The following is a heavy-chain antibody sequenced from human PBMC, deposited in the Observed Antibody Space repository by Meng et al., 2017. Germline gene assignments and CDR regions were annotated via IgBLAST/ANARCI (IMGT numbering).Heavy chain of an antibody. D-gene: IGHD3-10*01. J-gene: IGHJ1*01. V-gene: IGHV1-69*02. CDR2: IIPILGIA. CDR3: ASELLNYYGSGSYLGYFQH. Sequence: QVKRGQFCGGVEKPGSCVKVSCKASGGTFSSYTISWVRQAPGQGLEWMGRIIPILGIANYAQKFQGRVTITADKSTSTAYMELSSLRSEDTAVYYCASELLNYYGSGSYLGYFQHWGQGTLVTVSS. CDR1: GGTFSSYT.